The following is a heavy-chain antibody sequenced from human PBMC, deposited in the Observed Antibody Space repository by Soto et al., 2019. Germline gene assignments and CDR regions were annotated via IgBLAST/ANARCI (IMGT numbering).Heavy chain of an antibody. Sequence: QAQLEQSGGEVKKPGSSVKVSCKASRVAFSKFIVSWVRQAPGLGLEWVGGIIPIFGTANYAEKFQGRVTITADESTSPSNMEVNNLRSEDTAVYYCAKGRYSSPMGYYYGMDVWGQGTTVTVSS. CDR2: IIPIFGTA. D-gene: IGHD6-19*01. J-gene: IGHJ6*02. CDR1: RVAFSKFI. V-gene: IGHV1-69*01. CDR3: AKGRYSSPMGYYYGMDV.